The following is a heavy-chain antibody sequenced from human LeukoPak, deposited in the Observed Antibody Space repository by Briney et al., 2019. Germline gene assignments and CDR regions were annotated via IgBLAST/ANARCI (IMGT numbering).Heavy chain of an antibody. CDR1: GFTFSSYW. CDR2: INSDGSST. D-gene: IGHD1-26*01. CDR3: ATSGSYYYYFDY. J-gene: IGHJ4*02. Sequence: GGSLRLSCAASGFTFSSYWMHWVRQAPGKGLVWVSRINSDGSSTSYADSVKGRFTISRDNAKDTLYLQMNSLRAEDTAVYYCATSGSYYYYFDYWGQGTLVTVSS. V-gene: IGHV3-74*01.